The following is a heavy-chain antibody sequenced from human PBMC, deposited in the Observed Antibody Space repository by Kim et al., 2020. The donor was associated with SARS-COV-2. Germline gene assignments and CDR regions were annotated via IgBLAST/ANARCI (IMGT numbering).Heavy chain of an antibody. CDR1: GYTFTSYG. D-gene: IGHD6-13*01. V-gene: IGHV1-18*01. J-gene: IGHJ6*02. CDR2: ISAYNGNT. CDR3: ARRYSSSWGEYYGMDV. Sequence: ASVKVSCKASGYTFTSYGISWVRQAPGQGLEWMGWISAYNGNTNYAQKLQGRDTMTTDTSTSTAYMELRSLRSDDTAVYYCARRYSSSWGEYYGMDVWGQGTTVTVSS.